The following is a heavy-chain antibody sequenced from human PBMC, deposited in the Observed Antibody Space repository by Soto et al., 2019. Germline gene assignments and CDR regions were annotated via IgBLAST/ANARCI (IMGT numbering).Heavy chain of an antibody. V-gene: IGHV1-69*13. J-gene: IGHJ5*02. D-gene: IGHD2-15*01. CDR1: GGTFSSYA. Sequence: SVKVSCKASGGTFSSYAISWVRQAPGQGLEWMGGIIPIFGTANYAQKFQGRVTITADESTSTAYMELSSLRSEDTAVYYCARDCGGSCYFGRRFDPWGQGTLVTVSS. CDR2: IIPIFGTA. CDR3: ARDCGGSCYFGRRFDP.